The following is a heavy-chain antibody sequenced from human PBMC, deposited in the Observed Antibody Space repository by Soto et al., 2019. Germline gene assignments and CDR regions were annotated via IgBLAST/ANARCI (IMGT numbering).Heavy chain of an antibody. CDR2: ISGSGGST. D-gene: IGHD1-7*01. CDR3: AKGTTAYYYGMDV. Sequence: EVQLLESGGGLVQPGGSLRLSCAASGFTFSSYAMSWVRQAPGRGLEWVSAISGSGGSTYYADSVKGRFTISRDNSKNTLYLQMNSLRAEDTAVYYCAKGTTAYYYGMDVWGQGTTVTVSS. CDR1: GFTFSSYA. V-gene: IGHV3-23*01. J-gene: IGHJ6*02.